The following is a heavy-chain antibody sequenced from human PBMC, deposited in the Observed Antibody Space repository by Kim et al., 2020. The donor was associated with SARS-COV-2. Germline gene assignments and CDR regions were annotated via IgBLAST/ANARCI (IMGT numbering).Heavy chain of an antibody. D-gene: IGHD1-26*01. CDR3: AKANGGTYYEPFDH. V-gene: IGHV3-23*01. Sequence: ADPMKGRFTISRDNSQNTLSLHVDSLRADDTAIYYCAKANGGTYYEPFDHWGQGTLLTVSS. J-gene: IGHJ4*02.